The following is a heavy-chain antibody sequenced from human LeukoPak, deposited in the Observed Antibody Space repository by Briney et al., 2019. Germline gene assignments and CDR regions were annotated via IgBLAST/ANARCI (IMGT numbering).Heavy chain of an antibody. CDR3: ALIGRYLSPLANWFDP. J-gene: IGHJ5*02. CDR1: GYTLTELS. Sequence: ASVKVSCKVSGYTLTELSMHWVRQAPGKGLEWMGGFDPEDGETIYAQKFQGRVTMTEDTSTDTAYMELSSLRSEDTAVYYCALIGRYLSPLANWFDPWGQGTLVTVSS. D-gene: IGHD1-1*01. CDR2: FDPEDGET. V-gene: IGHV1-24*01.